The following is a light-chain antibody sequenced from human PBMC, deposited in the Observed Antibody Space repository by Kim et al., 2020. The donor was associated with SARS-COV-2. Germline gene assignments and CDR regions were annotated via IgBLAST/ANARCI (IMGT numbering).Light chain of an antibody. CDR2: EAS. Sequence: SAAGGDRVTSTCRASQSINNWLAWYQQKPGKAPKLLIYEASSLESGVPSRFIGSGSGTEFTLTISSLQPDDVATYYCKQYDTYWTFGQGTKVDIK. J-gene: IGKJ1*01. CDR1: QSINNW. CDR3: KQYDTYWT. V-gene: IGKV1-5*03.